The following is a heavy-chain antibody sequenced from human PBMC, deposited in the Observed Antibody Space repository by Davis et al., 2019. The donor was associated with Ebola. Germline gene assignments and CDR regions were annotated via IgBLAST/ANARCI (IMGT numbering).Heavy chain of an antibody. CDR2: INPSGGST. V-gene: IGHV1-46*01. D-gene: IGHD6-6*01. J-gene: IGHJ4*02. Sequence: ASVKVSCKASGYTFTGYYMHWVRQAPGQGLEWMGIINPSGGSTSYAQKFQGRVTMTRDTSTSTAYMELSRLRSDDTAVYYCARGWGIAAPLSSALLDYWGQGTLVTVSS. CDR1: GYTFTGYY. CDR3: ARGWGIAAPLSSALLDY.